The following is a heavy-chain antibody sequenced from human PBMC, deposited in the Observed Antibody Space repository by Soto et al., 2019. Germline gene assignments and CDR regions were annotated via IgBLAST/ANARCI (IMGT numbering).Heavy chain of an antibody. Sequence: QRQLVESGGGVVQPGGSLRLSCAASGFIFDSYGIDWVRQVPGKGLEWVAVVWFDATTKYYGDSVKGRFIISRDNYRNRVYLQMNNLRVEDTAVYYCARDVRQRGVLDTWGQGTLVSVYS. V-gene: IGHV3-33*01. CDR3: ARDVRQRGVLDT. CDR1: GFIFDSYG. J-gene: IGHJ5*02. CDR2: VWFDATTK. D-gene: IGHD6-25*01.